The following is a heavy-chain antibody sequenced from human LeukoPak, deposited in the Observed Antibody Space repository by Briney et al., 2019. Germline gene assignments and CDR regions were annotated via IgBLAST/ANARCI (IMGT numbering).Heavy chain of an antibody. J-gene: IGHJ4*02. CDR1: GGSISSNNW. D-gene: IGHD6-6*01. CDR3: AREGSSSGKENFDY. V-gene: IGHV4-4*02. CDR2: IYHSGSS. Sequence: PSETLSLTCTVSGGSISSNNWWSWVRQPPGKGLEWIGEIYHSGSSNYNPSLKSRVTISVDKSKNQFSLKLSSVTAADTAVYYCAREGSSSGKENFDYWGQGTLVTVSS.